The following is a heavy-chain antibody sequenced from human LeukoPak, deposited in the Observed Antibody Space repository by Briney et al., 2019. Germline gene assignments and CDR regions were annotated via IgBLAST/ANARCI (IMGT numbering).Heavy chain of an antibody. CDR2: IYYSGST. Sequence: SETLSLTCTVSGGSISSGDYYWSWIRQPPGKGLEWIGYIYYSGSTYCNPSLKSRVTISVDTSKNQFSLKLSSVTAADTAVYYCARVGCSSTSCNRYFDYWGQGTLVTVSS. CDR3: ARVGCSSTSCNRYFDY. D-gene: IGHD2-2*01. J-gene: IGHJ4*02. CDR1: GGSISSGDYY. V-gene: IGHV4-30-4*08.